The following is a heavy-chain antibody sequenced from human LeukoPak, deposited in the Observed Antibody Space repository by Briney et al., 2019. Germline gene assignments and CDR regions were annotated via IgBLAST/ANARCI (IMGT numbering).Heavy chain of an antibody. CDR1: GFTFGSYA. CDR3: AKDDSVLWFGELLYRFDY. Sequence: GGSLRLSCAASGFTFGSYAMSWVRQAPGKGLERVSAISGSGGSTYYADSVKGRFTISRDNSKNTLYLQMNSLRAEDTAVYYCAKDDSVLWFGELLYRFDYWGQGTLVTVSS. V-gene: IGHV3-23*01. D-gene: IGHD3-10*01. J-gene: IGHJ4*02. CDR2: ISGSGGST.